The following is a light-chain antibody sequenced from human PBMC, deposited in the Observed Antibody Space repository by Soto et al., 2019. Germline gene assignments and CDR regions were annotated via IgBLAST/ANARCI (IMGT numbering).Light chain of an antibody. Sequence: QSVLTQSPSVSGAPGQRVTISCTGGSSNMGAGYDVHWYQQLPGTAPKLLIHANTNRPSGVPDRFSGSKSGTAASLAITGVQAEDEADYYCQSYDSGLRGWVFGGGTKLTVL. CDR3: QSYDSGLRGWV. CDR2: ANT. J-gene: IGLJ3*02. V-gene: IGLV1-40*01. CDR1: SSNMGAGYD.